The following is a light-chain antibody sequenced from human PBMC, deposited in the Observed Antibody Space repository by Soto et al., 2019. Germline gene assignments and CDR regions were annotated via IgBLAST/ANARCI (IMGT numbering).Light chain of an antibody. J-gene: IGLJ1*01. CDR3: NSYAGSPYV. CDR1: SSDVGGYNY. V-gene: IGLV2-8*01. Sequence: ALSQPPSASGSPGQSVTISCTGTSSDVGGYNYVSWYQQHPGKAPKLMIYEVNKRPSGVPDRFSGSKSGNTASLTVSGLQAEDEADYYCNSYAGSPYVFGTGTKVTVL. CDR2: EVN.